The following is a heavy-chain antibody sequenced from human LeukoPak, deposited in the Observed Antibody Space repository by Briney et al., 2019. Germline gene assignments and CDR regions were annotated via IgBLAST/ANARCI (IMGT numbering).Heavy chain of an antibody. J-gene: IGHJ3*02. Sequence: GGSLRLSCAASGFTFSNYWMSWVRQAPGKGLEWVANIKRDESKEYYADSVKGRFAISRDNAKNSVYLQMDSLRAEDTAVYFCARLILWETSNAFDIWGQGTMVTVSS. CDR2: IKRDESKE. V-gene: IGHV3-7*03. D-gene: IGHD1-26*01. CDR1: GFTFSNYW. CDR3: ARLILWETSNAFDI.